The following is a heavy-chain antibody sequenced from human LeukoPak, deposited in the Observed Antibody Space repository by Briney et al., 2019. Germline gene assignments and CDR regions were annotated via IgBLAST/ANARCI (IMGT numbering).Heavy chain of an antibody. CDR2: IYTSGST. V-gene: IGHV4-61*02. CDR1: GGSISSGSYY. Sequence: TLSLTCTVSGGSISSGSYYWSWIRQPAGKGLEWIGRIYTSGSTNYNPSLKSRVTISVDTSKNQFSLKLSSVTAADTAVYYCARYYYGMDVWGQGTTVTVSS. CDR3: ARYYYGMDV. J-gene: IGHJ6*02.